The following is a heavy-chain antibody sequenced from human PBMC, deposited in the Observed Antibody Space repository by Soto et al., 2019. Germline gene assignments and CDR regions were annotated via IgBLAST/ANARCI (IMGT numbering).Heavy chain of an antibody. D-gene: IGHD2-21*01. CDR3: ARGGHIVIFTPLRRYFDH. V-gene: IGHV4-39*01. CDR1: GDSISGTSDY. J-gene: IGHJ4*02. CDR2: IYSGGNP. Sequence: SETLSLTCFVSGDSISGTSDYWGWIRQSPGKGLEWIGNIYSGGNPYYNPSLKSRVTMSVDASKNQFALKLTSVTAAETAVYYCARGGHIVIFTPLRRYFDHWGQGILVTVSS.